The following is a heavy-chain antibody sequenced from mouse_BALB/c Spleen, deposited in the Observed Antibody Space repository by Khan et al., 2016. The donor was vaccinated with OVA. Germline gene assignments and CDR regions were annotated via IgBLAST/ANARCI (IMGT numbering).Heavy chain of an antibody. CDR1: RFTFSDYY. J-gene: IGHJ3*01. V-gene: IGHV5-4*02. CDR2: ISDGGSYT. D-gene: IGHD2-1*01. CDR3: ARGYYGNPFAY. Sequence: EVELVESGGGLVKPGGSLKLSCAASRFTFSDYYMYWVRQTPEKRLEWVATISDGGSYTYYPDSVKGRFTISRDDAKNNLYLQMSSLKSEETAMYYCARGYYGNPFAYWGQGTLVTVSA.